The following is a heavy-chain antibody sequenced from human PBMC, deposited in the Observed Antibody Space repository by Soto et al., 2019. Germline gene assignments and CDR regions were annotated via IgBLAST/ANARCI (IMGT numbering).Heavy chain of an antibody. CDR2: IIPIFGTA. J-gene: IGHJ6*02. Sequence: QVQLVQSGAEVKKPGSSVKVSCKASGGTFSSYAISWVRQAPGQGLEWMGGIIPIFGTANYAQKFQGRVTITADESTSTAYMELSSLRSEDTAVYYCARHDCISSSCYYYYYYGMDVWGQGTTVTVYS. CDR3: ARHDCISSSCYYYYYYGMDV. CDR1: GGTFSSYA. D-gene: IGHD2-2*01. V-gene: IGHV1-69*12.